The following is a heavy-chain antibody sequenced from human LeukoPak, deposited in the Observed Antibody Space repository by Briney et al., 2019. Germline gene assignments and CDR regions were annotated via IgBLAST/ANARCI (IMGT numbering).Heavy chain of an antibody. D-gene: IGHD6-13*01. CDR3: AIRIAAAGTVGNY. J-gene: IGHJ4*02. CDR1: GGTFSSYA. V-gene: IGHV1-69*04. CDR2: IIPILGIA. Sequence: EASVTVSCKASGGTFSSYAISWVRQAPGQGLEWMGRIIPILGIANYAQKFQGRVTITADKSTSTAYMELSSLRSEDTAVYYCAIRIAAAGTVGNYWGQGTLVTVSS.